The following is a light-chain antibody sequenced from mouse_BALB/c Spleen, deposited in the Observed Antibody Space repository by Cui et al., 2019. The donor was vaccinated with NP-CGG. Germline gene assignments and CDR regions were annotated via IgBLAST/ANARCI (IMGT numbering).Light chain of an antibody. Sequence: QAVVTQKPPLTTSPGETVTLTCRSSTGAITTSNYANWVQEKPDHLFTGLIGGTNNRVPGVPARFSGSLIGDKAALTITGTQTEDETIYFCALWYSNHWVFGGGTKLTVL. CDR2: GTN. V-gene: IGLV1*01. CDR3: ALWYSNHWV. J-gene: IGLJ1*01. CDR1: TGAITTSNY.